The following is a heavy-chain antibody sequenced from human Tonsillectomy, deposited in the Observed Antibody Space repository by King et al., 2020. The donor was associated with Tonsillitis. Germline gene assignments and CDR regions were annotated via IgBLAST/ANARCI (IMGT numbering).Heavy chain of an antibody. V-gene: IGHV3-30*02. CDR2: IRYDGSNK. Sequence: QLVQSGGGVVQPGGSLRHSCAASGFTFSSYGMHWVRQAPGKGLEWVAFIRYDGSNKYYADSVKGRFTISRDNSKNTLYLQMNSLRAEDTAVYYCAKDGPDYGDYNGGPAFDIWGQGTMVTVSS. CDR3: AKDGPDYGDYNGGPAFDI. CDR1: GFTFSSYG. D-gene: IGHD4-17*01. J-gene: IGHJ3*02.